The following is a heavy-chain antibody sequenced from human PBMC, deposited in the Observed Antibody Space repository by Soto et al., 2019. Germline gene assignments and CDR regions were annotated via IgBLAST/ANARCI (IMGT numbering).Heavy chain of an antibody. CDR1: GFTFSSYS. CDR2: ISSSGSYI. J-gene: IGHJ5*02. V-gene: IGHV3-21*01. D-gene: IGHD5-18*01. CDR3: ARDGNVDTAMVIGWFDP. Sequence: GGSLRLSCAASGFTFSSYSMNWVRQAPGKGLEWVSSISSSGSYIYYADSVKGRFTISRDNAKNSLYLQMNSLRAEDTAVYYCARDGNVDTAMVIGWFDPWGQGTLVTVSS.